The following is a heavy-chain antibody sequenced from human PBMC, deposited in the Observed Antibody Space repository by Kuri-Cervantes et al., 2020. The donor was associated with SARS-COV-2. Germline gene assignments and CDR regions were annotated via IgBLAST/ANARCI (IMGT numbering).Heavy chain of an antibody. V-gene: IGHV1-46*01. CDR1: GGTFSSYA. CDR3: ARPLAGGTGSSDAFDF. J-gene: IGHJ3*01. D-gene: IGHD3-10*01. CDR2: INPSGGST. Sequence: ASVKVSCKASGGTFSSYAISWVRQAPGQGLEWMGIINPSGGSTSYAQKFQGRVTMTRDTSTSTVYMELSSLRSEDTAVYYCARPLAGGTGSSDAFDFWGQGTLVTVSS.